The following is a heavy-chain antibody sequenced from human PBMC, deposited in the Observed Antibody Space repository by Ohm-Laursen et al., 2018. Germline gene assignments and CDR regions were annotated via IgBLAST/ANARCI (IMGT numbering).Heavy chain of an antibody. CDR2: IHSGGNT. J-gene: IGHJ4*02. Sequence: SLRLSCSASGSTFGPFTMNWVRQAPGKGLEWVSVIHSGGNTYYVDSVKGRFTISRDNSKNTLYLQMNSLRDEDTAVYYCATAGPYSGDDYWGQGTLVTVSS. CDR3: ATAGPYSGDDY. CDR1: GSTFGPFT. D-gene: IGHD6-25*01. V-gene: IGHV3-23*03.